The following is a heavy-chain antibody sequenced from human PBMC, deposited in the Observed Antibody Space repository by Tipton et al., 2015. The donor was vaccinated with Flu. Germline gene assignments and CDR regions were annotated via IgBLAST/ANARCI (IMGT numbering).Heavy chain of an antibody. CDR3: GRQGGVVVVGGGPLSSFDI. Sequence: TLSLTCTVSGASVSSYYWSWIRQPPGKGLEWIGYIYYSGNTDFNPSLKSRVTMSVDMSKNQFSLKLSSVTAADTAVYYCGRQGGVVVVGGGPLSSFDIWGQGTMVTVSS. V-gene: IGHV4-59*02. CDR2: IYYSGNT. CDR1: GASVSSYY. J-gene: IGHJ3*02. D-gene: IGHD2-15*01.